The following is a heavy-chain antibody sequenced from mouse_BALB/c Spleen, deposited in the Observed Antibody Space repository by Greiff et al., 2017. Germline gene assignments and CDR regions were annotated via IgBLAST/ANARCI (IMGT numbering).Heavy chain of an antibody. D-gene: IGHD2-3*01. CDR1: GYTFTSYW. CDR2: IYPGNSDT. CDR3: TREADGYYSAWFAY. V-gene: IGHV1-5*01. J-gene: IGHJ3*01. Sequence: EVQLQQSGTVLARPGASVKMSCKASGYTFTSYWMHWVKQRPGQGLEWIGAIYPGNSDTSYNQKFKGKAKLTAVTSTSTAYMELSSLTNEDSAVYYCTREADGYYSAWFAYWGQGTLVTVSA.